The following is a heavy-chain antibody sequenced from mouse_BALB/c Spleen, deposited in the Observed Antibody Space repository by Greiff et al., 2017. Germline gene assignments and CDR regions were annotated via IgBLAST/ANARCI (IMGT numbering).Heavy chain of an antibody. Sequence: EVKLMESGPGLVKPSQSLSLTCTVTGYSITSDYAWNWIRQFPGNKLEWMGYISYSGSTSYNPSLKSRISITRDTSKNQFFLQLNSVTTEDTATYYCARDAPTAFAYWGQGTLVTVSA. J-gene: IGHJ3*01. CDR1: GYSITSDYA. CDR3: ARDAPTAFAY. V-gene: IGHV3-2*02. D-gene: IGHD1-2*01. CDR2: ISYSGST.